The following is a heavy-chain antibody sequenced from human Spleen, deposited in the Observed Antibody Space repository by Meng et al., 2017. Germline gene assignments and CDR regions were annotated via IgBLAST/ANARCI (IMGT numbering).Heavy chain of an antibody. CDR3: AKTVRSGATVPTYDY. D-gene: IGHD1-26*01. CDR2: IWYDGSKK. J-gene: IGHJ4*02. Sequence: GESLKISCAASGFTFSNKGMHWVRQAPGKGLEWVAVIWYDGSKKSHAESVNGRFTISRDNSKNTLFLQMNSLRAEDTAVYYCAKTVRSGATVPTYDYWGQGTLVTVSS. CDR1: GFTFSNKG. V-gene: IGHV3-33*06.